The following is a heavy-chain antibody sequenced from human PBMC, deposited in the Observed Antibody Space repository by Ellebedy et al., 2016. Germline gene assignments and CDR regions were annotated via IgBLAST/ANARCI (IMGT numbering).Heavy chain of an antibody. J-gene: IGHJ4*02. V-gene: IGHV1-3*01. CDR3: AREGNMYSSSSWNDY. CDR2: INAGNGNT. CDR1: GYTFTSYA. Sequence: ASVKVSXKASGYTFTSYAMHWVRQAPGQRLEWMGWINAGNGNTKYSQKFQGRVTITRDTSASTAYMELRSLRSDDTAVYYCAREGNMYSSSSWNDYWGRGTLVTVSS. D-gene: IGHD6-6*01.